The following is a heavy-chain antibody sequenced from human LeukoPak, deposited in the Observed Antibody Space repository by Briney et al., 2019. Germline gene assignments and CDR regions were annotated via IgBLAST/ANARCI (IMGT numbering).Heavy chain of an antibody. CDR1: VYSFTSYW. D-gene: IGHD3-22*01. CDR2: IYPGDSDT. J-gene: IGHJ3*02. CDR3: ARGPYYYDSSGYYAFDI. Sequence: GESLKISCKGSVYSFTSYWIGWVRQMPGKGLEWMGIIYPGDSDTRYSPSFQGHVTISADKSISTAYLKWSSLKASDTAMYYCARGPYYYDSSGYYAFDIWGQGTMVTVSS. V-gene: IGHV5-51*03.